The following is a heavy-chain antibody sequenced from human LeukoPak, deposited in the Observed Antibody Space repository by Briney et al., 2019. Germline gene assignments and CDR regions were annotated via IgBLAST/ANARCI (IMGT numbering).Heavy chain of an antibody. Sequence: SQTLSLTCTVSVGSIKRCGYYWSWIRQHPGKGLEWVGYIYYSGSTYYNPSLKSRLTRPVNKSKNQLSLKLSSVTVADPAVYYCARDSGGQQLVLGAFDYWGQGTLVTVSS. CDR2: IYYSGST. CDR1: VGSIKRCGYY. CDR3: ARDSGGQQLVLGAFDY. V-gene: IGHV4-31*03. J-gene: IGHJ4*02. D-gene: IGHD6-13*01.